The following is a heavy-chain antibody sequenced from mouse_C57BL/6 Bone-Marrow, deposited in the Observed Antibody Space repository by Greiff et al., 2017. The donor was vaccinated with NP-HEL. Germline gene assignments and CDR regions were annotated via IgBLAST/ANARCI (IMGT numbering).Heavy chain of an antibody. V-gene: IGHV1-55*01. J-gene: IGHJ1*03. D-gene: IGHD1-1*01. CDR3: ARWRYGSPYWYVEV. Sequence: QVQLQQPGAELVKPGASVKMSCKASGYTFTSYWITWVKQRPGQGLEWIGDIYPGSGSTNYNEKFKSKATLTVDTSSNTAYMQLSSLTSEGAAVYYCARWRYGSPYWYVEVGGTGTTVTVAS. CDR2: IYPGSGST. CDR1: GYTFTSYW.